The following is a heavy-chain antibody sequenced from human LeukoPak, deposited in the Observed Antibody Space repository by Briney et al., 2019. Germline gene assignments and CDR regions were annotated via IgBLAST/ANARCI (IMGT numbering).Heavy chain of an antibody. CDR3: ARARGYSYGLDY. Sequence: GGSLRLSCAASGFTFSDYYMSWIRQAPGKGLEWVSYISSSSSTMYYADSVKGRFTISRDNAKNSPYLQMNSLRAEDTAVYYCARARGYSYGLDYWGQGTLVTVSS. D-gene: IGHD5-18*01. V-gene: IGHV3-11*04. CDR1: GFTFSDYY. CDR2: ISSSSSTM. J-gene: IGHJ4*02.